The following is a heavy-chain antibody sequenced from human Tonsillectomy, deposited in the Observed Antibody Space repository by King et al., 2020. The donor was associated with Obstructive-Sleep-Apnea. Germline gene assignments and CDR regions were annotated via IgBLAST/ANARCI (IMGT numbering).Heavy chain of an antibody. D-gene: IGHD2-2*01. CDR1: GGSFSGYY. CDR2: INHSGST. J-gene: IGHJ6*02. CDR3: ARGQVVPAATYYGMDV. V-gene: IGHV4-34*01. Sequence: VQLQQWGAGLLKPSETLSLTCAVYGGSFSGYYWSWIRQPPGKGLEWIGEINHSGSTHYNPSLKSRVSTSVDTSKNQFSLKLSSVTAADTAVYYCARGQVVPAATYYGMDVWGQGTTVTVSS.